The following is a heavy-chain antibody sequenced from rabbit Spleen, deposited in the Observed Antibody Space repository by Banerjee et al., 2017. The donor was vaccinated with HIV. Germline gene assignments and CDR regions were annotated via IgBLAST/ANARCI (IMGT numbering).Heavy chain of an antibody. CDR3: ATGSGAWATRLDL. CDR1: GFSFSSDYW. CDR2: IYNGDGGT. Sequence: LEESGGGLVKPGGTLTLTCTVSGFSFSSDYWICWVRQALGKGPEWIACIYNGDGGTYYASWVNGRFTMSKTSSTTVTLQMTSLTAADTATYFCATGSGAWATRLDLWGPGTLVTVS. V-gene: IGHV1S45*01. J-gene: IGHJ3*01. D-gene: IGHD1-1*01.